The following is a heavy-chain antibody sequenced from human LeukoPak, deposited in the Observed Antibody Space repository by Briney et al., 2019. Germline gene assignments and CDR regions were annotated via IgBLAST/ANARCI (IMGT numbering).Heavy chain of an antibody. V-gene: IGHV4-31*03. J-gene: IGHJ4*02. D-gene: IGHD5-18*01. Sequence: YPSETLSLTCTVSGASISSGGFYWSWIRQHPGKALEWIGYIYYSGSTYSNPSLKSRVTISVDTSENQFSLRLSSVTAADTAVYYCARGTRTADYWGQGTLVTVSS. CDR2: IYYSGST. CDR1: GASISSGGFY. CDR3: ARGTRTADY.